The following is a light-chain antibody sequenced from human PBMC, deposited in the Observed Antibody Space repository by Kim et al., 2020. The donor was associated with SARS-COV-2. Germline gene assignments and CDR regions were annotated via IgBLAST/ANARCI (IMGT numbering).Light chain of an antibody. Sequence: STLSASVGDRVTNTCRARQSISGWLAWYQQKPGKAPKLLIYHASTLQGGVPSRFSGSGSGTEFTLTINNLQPDDFATYYCQHLGTFGLGTKVDIK. CDR1: QSISGW. CDR3: QHLGT. V-gene: IGKV1-5*01. J-gene: IGKJ1*01. CDR2: HAS.